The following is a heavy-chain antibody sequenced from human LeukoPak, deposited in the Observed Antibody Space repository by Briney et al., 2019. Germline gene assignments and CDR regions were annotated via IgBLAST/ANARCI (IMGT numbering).Heavy chain of an antibody. CDR3: ARDSYYDYVWGSYRPPYFDY. Sequence: PGGSLRLSCAASGFTFSSYSMNWVRQAPGKGLEWVSSISCSSSYIYYADSVKGRFTISRDNAKNSLYLQMNSLRAEDTAVYYCARDSYYDYVWGSYRPPYFDYWGQGTLVTVSS. CDR1: GFTFSSYS. J-gene: IGHJ4*02. CDR2: ISCSSSYI. D-gene: IGHD3-16*02. V-gene: IGHV3-21*01.